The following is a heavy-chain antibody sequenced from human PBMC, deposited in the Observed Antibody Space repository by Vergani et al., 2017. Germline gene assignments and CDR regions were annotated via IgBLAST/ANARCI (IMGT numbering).Heavy chain of an antibody. V-gene: IGHV3-23*01. CDR3: AKQYFVSGNYLFDY. J-gene: IGHJ4*02. CDR2: ISGSGVSA. CDR1: EFTFSNYA. D-gene: IGHD3-10*01. Sequence: EVQLLESGGGLVQPGGSLRLTCAASEFTFSNYAMNWVRQVRGKGLEWVSGISGSGVSAYYTDSVKGRFTISRDNSKNMLFLQMNNLRTEDTAIYYCAKQYFVSGNYLFDYWGQGTLVTVSS.